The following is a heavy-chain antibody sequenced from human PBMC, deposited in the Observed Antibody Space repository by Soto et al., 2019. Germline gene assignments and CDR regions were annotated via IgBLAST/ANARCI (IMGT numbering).Heavy chain of an antibody. D-gene: IGHD2-15*01. J-gene: IGHJ4*02. CDR3: ARRRQLVAALDY. CDR2: IYYSGST. V-gene: IGHV4-39*01. Sequence: SETLSLTCTLSCRSISSSRYYWDWIRQPPGKGLEWIGSIYYSGSTNYNPSLKSRVTISVDTSKNQFSLKVSSLTAADTAVYYCARRRQLVAALDYWGQGTLVTVSS. CDR1: CRSISSSRYY.